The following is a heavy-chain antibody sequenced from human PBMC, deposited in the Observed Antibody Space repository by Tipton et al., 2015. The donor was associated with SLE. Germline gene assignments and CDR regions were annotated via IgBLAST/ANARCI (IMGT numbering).Heavy chain of an antibody. CDR3: ARGAGGFVDS. CDR2: IYYSGST. CDR1: GGSISSYY. V-gene: IGHV4-59*12. Sequence: TLSLTCTVSGGSISSYYWSWIRQPPGKGLEWIGYIYYSGSTNYNPSLKSRVTISIDSSKNQFSLKLTSVTAADTAVYYCARGAGGFVDSWGQGTLVTASS. D-gene: IGHD1-14*01. J-gene: IGHJ4*02.